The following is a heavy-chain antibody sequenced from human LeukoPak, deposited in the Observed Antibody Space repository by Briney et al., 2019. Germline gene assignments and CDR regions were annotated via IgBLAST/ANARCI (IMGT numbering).Heavy chain of an antibody. J-gene: IGHJ4*02. CDR1: GFTFSSYS. V-gene: IGHV3-48*01. CDR2: ISSSSSTI. Sequence: GGSLRLSCAASGFTFSSYSMNWVRQAPGKGLEWVSYISSSSSTIYYADSVKGRFTISRDNAKNSLYLQMNSLRAEDTAVYYCARDGELSELDYWGQGTLVTVSS. D-gene: IGHD3-16*02. CDR3: ARDGELSELDY.